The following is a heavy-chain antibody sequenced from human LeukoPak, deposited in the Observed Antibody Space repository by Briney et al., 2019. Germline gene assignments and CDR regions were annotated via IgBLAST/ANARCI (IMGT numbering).Heavy chain of an antibody. V-gene: IGHV3-7*04. CDR1: GFTFRSYW. CDR2: IKQDGNEK. J-gene: IGHJ4*02. CDR3: AREYFYGSGSYYNGY. D-gene: IGHD3-10*01. Sequence: PGGSLRLSCAASGFTFRSYWMTCVRQAPGEGLEWVANIKQDGNEKYYVDSVKGRFTISRDNAKNSLYLQMNSLRAEDTAVYYCAREYFYGSGSYYNGYWGQGALVTVSS.